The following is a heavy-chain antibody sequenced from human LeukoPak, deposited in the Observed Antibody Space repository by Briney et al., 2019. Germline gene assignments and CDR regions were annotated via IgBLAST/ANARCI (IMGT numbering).Heavy chain of an antibody. Sequence: SVKVSCKASGGTFSSYAISWVRQAPGQGLEWMGGIIPIFGTANYAQKFQGRVTITADESTSTAYMELSSLRSEDTAVYYCARLGVAVAGKSFDYWGQGTLVTVSS. J-gene: IGHJ4*02. CDR2: IIPIFGTA. CDR1: GGTFSSYA. CDR3: ARLGVAVAGKSFDY. V-gene: IGHV1-69*13. D-gene: IGHD6-19*01.